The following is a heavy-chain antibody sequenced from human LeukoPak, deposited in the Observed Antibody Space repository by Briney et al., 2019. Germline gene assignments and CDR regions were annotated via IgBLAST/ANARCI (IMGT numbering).Heavy chain of an antibody. J-gene: IGHJ1*01. CDR2: ISSSSDSI. V-gene: IGHV3-48*01. D-gene: IGHD6-13*01. Sequence: GGSLRLSCTASGFTFSSYGMNWVRQAPGKRLEWVSYISSSSDSIYYADSVKGRFTISRDNAENSLYLQMNSLRAEDTAVYYSSLEGSSWYRYFQHWGQGTLVTVSS. CDR1: GFTFSSYG. CDR3: SLEGSSWYRYFQH.